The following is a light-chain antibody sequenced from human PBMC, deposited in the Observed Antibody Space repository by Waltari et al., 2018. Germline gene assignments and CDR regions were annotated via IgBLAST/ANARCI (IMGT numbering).Light chain of an antibody. J-gene: IGLJ3*02. CDR3: CSYTGTYTHWV. CDR1: SNDVGAYNY. V-gene: IGLV2-11*01. CDR2: DVG. Sequence: QSALTQPRSVSGSPGQSVTIPCTGTSNDVGAYNYVSWHQQHPGKAPKLMIYDVGKRPSGVPDRFSASKSGNTASLTISGLQAEDEADYYCCSYTGTYTHWVFGGGTKLTVL.